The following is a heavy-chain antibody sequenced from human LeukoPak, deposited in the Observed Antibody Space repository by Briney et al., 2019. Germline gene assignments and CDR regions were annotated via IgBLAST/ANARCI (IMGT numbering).Heavy chain of an antibody. J-gene: IGHJ4*02. CDR3: AKDSLGSSTQFDY. CDR1: GFNFSSYW. Sequence: PGGSLRLSCAASGFNFSSYWMHWVRQAPGKGLEWVSGISCNSGSIGYADSVKGRFTISRDNAKNSLYLQMNSLRAEDMALYYCAKDSLGSSTQFDYWGQGTLVTVSS. D-gene: IGHD3-10*01. CDR2: ISCNSGSI. V-gene: IGHV3-9*03.